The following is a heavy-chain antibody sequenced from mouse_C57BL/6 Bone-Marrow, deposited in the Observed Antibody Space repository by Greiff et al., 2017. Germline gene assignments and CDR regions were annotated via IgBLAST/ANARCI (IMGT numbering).Heavy chain of an antibody. J-gene: IGHJ4*01. Sequence: VQLQQSGPELVKPGASVKISCKASGYSFTGYYMNWVKQSPEKSLEWIGEINPSTGGTTYNQKFKAKATLTVDKSSSTAYMQLKSLTSEDTAVYYCAREKLPYYINYCYAMDYWGQGTSVTVSS. CDR2: INPSTGGT. D-gene: IGHD2-5*01. CDR3: AREKLPYYINYCYAMDY. V-gene: IGHV1-42*01. CDR1: GYSFTGYY.